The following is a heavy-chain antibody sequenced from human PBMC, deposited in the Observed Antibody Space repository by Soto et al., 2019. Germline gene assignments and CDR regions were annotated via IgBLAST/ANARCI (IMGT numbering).Heavy chain of an antibody. V-gene: IGHV3-64*01. D-gene: IGHD5-12*01. CDR1: GFTFSSYA. Sequence: GGSLRLSCAASGFTFSSYAMHWVRQAPGKGLEYVSAISSNGGSTYYANSVKGRFTISRDNSKNTLYLQMGSLRAEDMAVYYCARSAARGYDYNWFDPWGQGTLVTVSS. CDR3: ARSAARGYDYNWFDP. CDR2: ISSNGGST. J-gene: IGHJ5*02.